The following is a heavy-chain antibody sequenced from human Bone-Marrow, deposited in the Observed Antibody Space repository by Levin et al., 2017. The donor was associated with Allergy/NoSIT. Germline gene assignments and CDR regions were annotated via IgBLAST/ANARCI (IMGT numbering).Heavy chain of an antibody. Sequence: AGGSLRLSCAASGFTFSSYAMSWVRQAPGKGLEWVSAISGSGGSTYYADSVKGRFTISRDNSKNTLYLQMNSLRAEDTAVYYCAKDPRGGGRQSPLTIFGWAGGYFDYWGQGTLVTVSS. CDR2: ISGSGGST. CDR1: GFTFSSYA. CDR3: AKDPRGGGRQSPLTIFGWAGGYFDY. D-gene: IGHD3-3*01. V-gene: IGHV3-23*01. J-gene: IGHJ4*02.